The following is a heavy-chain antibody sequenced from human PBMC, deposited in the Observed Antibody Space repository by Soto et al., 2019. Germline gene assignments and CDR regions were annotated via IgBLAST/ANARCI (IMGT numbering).Heavy chain of an antibody. J-gene: IGHJ6*02. Sequence: GGSLRLSCAASGFTFSSYWMSWVRQAPGKGLEWVANIKQDGSEKYYVDSVKGRSTISRDNAKNSLYLQMNSLRAEDTAVYYCARDGAAAGPLGYYYYYGMDVWGQGTTVTVSS. CDR2: IKQDGSEK. CDR3: ARDGAAAGPLGYYYYYGMDV. V-gene: IGHV3-7*01. D-gene: IGHD6-13*01. CDR1: GFTFSSYW.